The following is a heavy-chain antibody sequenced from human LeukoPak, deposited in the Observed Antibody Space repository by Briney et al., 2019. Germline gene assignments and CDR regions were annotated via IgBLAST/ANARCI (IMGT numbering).Heavy chain of an antibody. Sequence: PGGSLRLSCAASGFTVSSNYMSWVRQAPGKGLEWVLAISGSSRSTYHAESVKGRFTISRDNAKNSLYLQMNSLRAEDTALYHCARDYSATSGGYCSSCYMDVWGKGTTVTVSS. CDR2: ISGSSRST. J-gene: IGHJ6*03. V-gene: IGHV3-21*04. D-gene: IGHD2-2*01. CDR3: ARDYSATSGGYCSSCYMDV. CDR1: GFTVSSNY.